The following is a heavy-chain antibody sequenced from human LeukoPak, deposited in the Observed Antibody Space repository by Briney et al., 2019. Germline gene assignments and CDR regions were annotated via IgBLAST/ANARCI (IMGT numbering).Heavy chain of an antibody. Sequence: ASVKVSCKASGYTFTSYYMHWVRQAPGQGLEWMGIINPSGGSTSYAQKFQGRVTMTRDMSTSTVYMELSSLRSEDTAVYYCARDPSLLTGTTELGLDYWGQGTLVTVSS. CDR3: ARDPSLLTGTTELGLDY. CDR1: GYTFTSYY. V-gene: IGHV1-46*01. D-gene: IGHD1-14*01. CDR2: INPSGGST. J-gene: IGHJ4*02.